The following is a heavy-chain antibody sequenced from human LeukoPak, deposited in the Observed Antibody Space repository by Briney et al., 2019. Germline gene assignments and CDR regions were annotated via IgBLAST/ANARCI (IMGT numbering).Heavy chain of an antibody. J-gene: IGHJ3*02. CDR2: IYTSGST. D-gene: IGHD2-21*02. CDR3: ARLPGCSGADCFRAFDI. CDR1: GGSISSGSYY. Sequence: PSETLSLTYTVSGGSISSGSYYWSWIRQPAGKGLEWIGRIYTSGSTNYNPSLKSRVTISVDTSKNQFSLKLSSVTAADTAVYYCARLPGCSGADCFRAFDIWGQGTMVTVSS. V-gene: IGHV4-61*02.